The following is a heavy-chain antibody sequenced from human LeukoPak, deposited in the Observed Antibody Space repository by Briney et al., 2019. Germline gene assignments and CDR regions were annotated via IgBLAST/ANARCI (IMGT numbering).Heavy chain of an antibody. CDR2: IIPIFGTA. V-gene: IGHV1-69*13. CDR3: ARDRGAARLGPYSWFDP. Sequence: SVNVSCKASGGTFSSYAISWVRQAPGQGLEWMGGIIPIFGTANYAQKFQGRVTITADESTSTAYMELSSLRSEDTTVYYCARDRGAARLGPYSWFDPWGQGTLVTVSS. D-gene: IGHD6-6*01. CDR1: GGTFSSYA. J-gene: IGHJ5*02.